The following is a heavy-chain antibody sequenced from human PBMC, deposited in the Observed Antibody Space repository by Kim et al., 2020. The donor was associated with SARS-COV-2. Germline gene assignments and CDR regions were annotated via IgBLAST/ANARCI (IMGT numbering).Heavy chain of an antibody. V-gene: IGHV4-31*03. CDR1: GGSISSGGYY. D-gene: IGHD5-12*01. Sequence: SETLSLTCTVSGGSISSGGYYWSWIRQHPGKGLEWIGYIYYSGSTYYNPSLKSRVTISVDTSKNQFSLKLSSVTAADTAVYYCASTPIVATIFMIRPSPNYLDYWGQGTLVTVSS. J-gene: IGHJ4*02. CDR3: ASTPIVATIFMIRPSPNYLDY. CDR2: IYYSGST.